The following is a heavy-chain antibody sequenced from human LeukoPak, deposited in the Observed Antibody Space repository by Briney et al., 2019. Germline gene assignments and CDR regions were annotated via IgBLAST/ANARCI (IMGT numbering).Heavy chain of an antibody. V-gene: IGHV1-18*01. CDR3: ARDYYDILTGPFDY. CDR1: GYTFTSYG. CDR2: ISAYNGNT. Sequence: APVKVSCKASGYTFTSYGISWVRQAPGQGLEWMGWISAYNGNTNYAQKLQGRVTMTTDTSTSTAYMELRSLRSDDTAVYYCARDYYDILTGPFDYWGQGTLVTVSS. D-gene: IGHD3-9*01. J-gene: IGHJ4*02.